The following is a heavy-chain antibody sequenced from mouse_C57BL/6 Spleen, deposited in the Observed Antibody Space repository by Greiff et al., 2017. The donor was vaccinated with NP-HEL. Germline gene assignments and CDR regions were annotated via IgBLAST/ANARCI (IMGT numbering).Heavy chain of an antibody. V-gene: IGHV5-4*03. D-gene: IGHD1-1*02. CDR1: GFTFSSYA. CDR2: ISDGGSYT. Sequence: DVKLVESGGGLVKPGGSLKLSCAASGFTFSSYAMSWVRQTPEKRLEWVATISDGGSYTYYPDNVKGRFTISRDNAKNNLYLQMSHLKSEDTAMYYCARGLWYFDYWGQGTTLTVSS. J-gene: IGHJ2*01. CDR3: ARGLWYFDY.